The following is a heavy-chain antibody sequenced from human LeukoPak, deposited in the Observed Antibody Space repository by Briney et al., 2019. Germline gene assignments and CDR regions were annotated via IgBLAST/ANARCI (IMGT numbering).Heavy chain of an antibody. D-gene: IGHD5-12*01. V-gene: IGHV3-74*01. CDR2: INGDGSTT. CDR1: GFTLSSYW. J-gene: IGHJ3*02. Sequence: SGGSLRLSCAASGFTLSSYWMHWVRRAPGKGLVWVSRINGDGSTTTYADSVKGRFTISRDNAKNTLYLQLNSLRAEDTAVYYCARSDNGFDIWGQGTVVTVSS. CDR3: ARSDNGFDI.